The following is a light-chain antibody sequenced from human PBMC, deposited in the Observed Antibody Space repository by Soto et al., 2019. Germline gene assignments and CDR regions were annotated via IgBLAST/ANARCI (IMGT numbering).Light chain of an antibody. CDR2: GAS. Sequence: EIVLTQSPGTLSLSPGERATLSCRASQSVSSTYLAWYLHKPGQAPRLLIYGASSRATGIPDRFSGSGSGADFTLTISRLEPEDFAVYYCQQYGDSPRTFGQGTKVEI. CDR1: QSVSSTY. CDR3: QQYGDSPRT. V-gene: IGKV3-20*01. J-gene: IGKJ1*01.